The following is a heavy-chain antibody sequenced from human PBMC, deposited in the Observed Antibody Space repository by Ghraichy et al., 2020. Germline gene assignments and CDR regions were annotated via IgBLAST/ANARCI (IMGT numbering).Heavy chain of an antibody. CDR3: AKVSVRQQLEGGFYY. V-gene: IGHV3-23*01. CDR2: ISGSGGST. D-gene: IGHD6-13*01. Sequence: GGSLRLSCAASGFTFSSYSMSWVRQAPGKGLEWVSAISGSGGSTYYADSVKGRFTISRDNSKNTLYLQMNSLRAEDTAVYYCAKVSVRQQLEGGFYYGGQGTLVTASS. J-gene: IGHJ4*02. CDR1: GFTFSSYS.